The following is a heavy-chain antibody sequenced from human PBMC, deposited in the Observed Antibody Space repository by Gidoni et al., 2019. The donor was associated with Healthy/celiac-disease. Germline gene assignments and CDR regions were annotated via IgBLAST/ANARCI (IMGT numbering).Heavy chain of an antibody. D-gene: IGHD6-6*01. Sequence: EVQLVESGGGFVQPGGSLRLSCAASGFTFISYWISWVRQAPGKGLEWVDNIKQDGSEKYYVDSVKGRFTISRDNDKNSLYLQMNSLRAEDTAVYYCASLNGAARLPKVYYYYYMDVWGKGTTVTVSS. CDR2: IKQDGSEK. J-gene: IGHJ6*03. CDR1: GFTFISYW. CDR3: ASLNGAARLPKVYYYYYMDV. V-gene: IGHV3-7*01.